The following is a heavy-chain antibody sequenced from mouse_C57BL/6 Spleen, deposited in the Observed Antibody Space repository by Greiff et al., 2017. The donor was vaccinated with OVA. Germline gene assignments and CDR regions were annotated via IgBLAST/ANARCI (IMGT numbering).Heavy chain of an antibody. J-gene: IGHJ3*01. D-gene: IGHD2-3*01. CDR3: ARSRLLHGSAWFAY. Sequence: EVKLMESGGGLVKPGGSLKLSCAASGFTFSDYGMHWVRQAPEKGLEWVAYISSGSSTIYYADTVKGRFTISRDNAKNTLFLQMTSLRSEDTAMYYCARSRLLHGSAWFAYWGQGTLVTVSA. V-gene: IGHV5-17*01. CDR2: ISSGSSTI. CDR1: GFTFSDYG.